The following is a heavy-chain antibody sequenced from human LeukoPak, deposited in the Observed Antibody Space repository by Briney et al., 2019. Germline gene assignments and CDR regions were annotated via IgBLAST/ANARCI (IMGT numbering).Heavy chain of an antibody. J-gene: IGHJ5*02. CDR1: GFTFSSYG. V-gene: IGHV3-30*02. CDR3: AKDTTPPKAGFDP. CDR2: IRYDGSKK. D-gene: IGHD1-14*01. Sequence: GGSLRLSCAASGFTFSSYGMHWVRQAPGKGLEWVAFIRYDGSKKYYAGSVKGRFTISRDNSKNTLYLQMNSLRAEDTAVYYCAKDTTPPKAGFDPWGQGTLVTVSS.